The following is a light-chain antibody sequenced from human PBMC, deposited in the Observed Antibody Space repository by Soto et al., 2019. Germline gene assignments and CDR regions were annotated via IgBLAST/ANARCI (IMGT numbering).Light chain of an antibody. CDR3: SSYTSRSTLV. J-gene: IGLJ2*01. CDR1: SSDVGGYNS. Sequence: QSALTQPASVSGSPGQSIPISCTGTSSDVGGYNSVSWYQQHPGKAPKLMIYDVSNRPSGVSNRFSGSKSGNTASLTISGLQAEDEADYYCSSYTSRSTLVFGGGTKLTVL. CDR2: DVS. V-gene: IGLV2-14*03.